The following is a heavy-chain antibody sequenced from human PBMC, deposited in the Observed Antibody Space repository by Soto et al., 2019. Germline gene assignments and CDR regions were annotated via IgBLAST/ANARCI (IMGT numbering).Heavy chain of an antibody. CDR1: GFTFSSYS. CDR3: ARDWAHSLYVPLGYYMDV. Sequence: GGSLRLSCAASGFTFSSYSMNWVRQAPGKGLEWVSSISSSSSYIYYADSVKGRFTISRDNAKNSLYLQMNSLRAEDTAVYYCARDWAHSLYVPLGYYMDVWGKGTTVTVSS. J-gene: IGHJ6*03. V-gene: IGHV3-21*01. D-gene: IGHD7-27*01. CDR2: ISSSSSYI.